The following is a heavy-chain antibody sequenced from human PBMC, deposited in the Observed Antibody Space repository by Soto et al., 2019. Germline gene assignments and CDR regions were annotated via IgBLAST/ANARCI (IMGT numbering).Heavy chain of an antibody. V-gene: IGHV1-3*01. D-gene: IGHD6-13*01. CDR2: INAGNGNT. Sequence: QVQLVQSGAEVKKPGASVKVSCKASGYTFTSYAMHWVRQGPGQRLEWMGWINAGNGNTKYSQKFQGRVTITRDTSASTAYMELSSLRSEDTAVYYCARSRAAAGTDYWGQGTLVTVSS. J-gene: IGHJ4*02. CDR3: ARSRAAAGTDY. CDR1: GYTFTSYA.